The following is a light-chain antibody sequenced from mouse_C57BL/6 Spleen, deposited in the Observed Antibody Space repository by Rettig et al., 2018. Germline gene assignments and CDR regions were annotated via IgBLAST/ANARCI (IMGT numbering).Light chain of an antibody. Sequence: DIQMNQSPSSLSASLGDTITITCHASQNINVWLSWYQQKPGNIPKLLIYKASNLHTGVPSRFSGSGSGTGFTLTISSLQPEDIATYYCQQGQSYPLTF. J-gene: IGKJ5*01. V-gene: IGKV10-94*01. CDR2: KAS. CDR3: QQGQSYPLT. CDR1: QNINVW.